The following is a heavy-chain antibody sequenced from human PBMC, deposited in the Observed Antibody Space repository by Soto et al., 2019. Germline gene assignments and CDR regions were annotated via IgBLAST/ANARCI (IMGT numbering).Heavy chain of an antibody. J-gene: IGHJ6*03. Sequence: PGGSLRLSCAASGFTVSSNYMSWVRQAPGKGLEWVSVIYSGGSTYYADSVKGRFTISRDNSKNTLYLQMNSRRAGDTAGYYCGRGRGYCSVGSCYASYLYYHHYYIAVCVKGTTVTVSS. V-gene: IGHV3-66*01. D-gene: IGHD2-15*01. CDR1: GFTVSSNY. CDR2: IYSGGST. CDR3: GRGRGYCSVGSCYASYLYYHHYYIAV.